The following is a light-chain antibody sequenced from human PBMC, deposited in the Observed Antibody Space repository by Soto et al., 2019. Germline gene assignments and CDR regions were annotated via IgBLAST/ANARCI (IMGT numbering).Light chain of an antibody. CDR1: ESVSRY. CDR3: KQRSNWPST. J-gene: IGKJ4*02. V-gene: IGKV3-11*01. Sequence: EIVLTQSPATLSLSPGNRATLSCRASESVSRYLAWYQQKPGQAPRLLIYDASNRATGIPARCSGSGSGTDVTLTINSLEPEDVAVYYCKQRSNWPSTFGGGTKVEIK. CDR2: DAS.